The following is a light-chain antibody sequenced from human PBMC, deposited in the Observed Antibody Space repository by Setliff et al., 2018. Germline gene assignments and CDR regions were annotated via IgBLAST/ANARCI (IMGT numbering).Light chain of an antibody. CDR2: EVS. CDR3: MSYTTIRTYV. CDR1: SSDVGAYSH. V-gene: IGLV2-14*01. Sequence: QAVVTQPASVSGSPGQSITISCAGTSSDVGAYSHVSWYQQYPGKAPKLMISEVSNRPSGVSYRFSGSKSGNTASLTISGLQAEDEADYYCMSYTTIRTYVFGTGTKVTVL. J-gene: IGLJ1*01.